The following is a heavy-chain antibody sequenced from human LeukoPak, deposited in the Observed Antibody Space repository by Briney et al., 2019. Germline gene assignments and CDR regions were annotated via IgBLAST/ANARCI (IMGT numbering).Heavy chain of an antibody. D-gene: IGHD3-10*01. CDR2: IYYSGDT. CDR3: ATSPLAYYGNWFEP. CDR1: GGSISSGGSY. Sequence: SETLSLTCTVSGGSISSGGSYWSWIRQHPGKGLEWIGYIYYSGDTYYNPSLKSRVTISADTSNNQFSLKLSSVTAADTAVYYCATSPLAYYGNWFEPWGQGTLVTVSS. V-gene: IGHV4-31*03. J-gene: IGHJ5*02.